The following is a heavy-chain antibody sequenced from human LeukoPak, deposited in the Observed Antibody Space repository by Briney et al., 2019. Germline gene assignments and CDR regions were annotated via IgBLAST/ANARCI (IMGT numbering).Heavy chain of an antibody. CDR1: GGSISSYY. V-gene: IGHV4-59*06. J-gene: IGHJ4*02. CDR3: ARFSNDHGVKFDY. CDR2: IYYSGTA. Sequence: SETLSLTCTVSGGSISSYYWSWIRQPAGKGLEWIGYIYYSGTAYYNPSLKSRVTMSVDTSKNQFSLKLDSVTAADTAVYYCARFSNDHGVKFDYWGQGTLVTVSS. D-gene: IGHD4-17*01.